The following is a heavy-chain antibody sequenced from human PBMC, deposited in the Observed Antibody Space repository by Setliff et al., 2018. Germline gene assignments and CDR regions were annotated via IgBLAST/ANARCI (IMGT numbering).Heavy chain of an antibody. V-gene: IGHV1-69*13. CDR1: GGTFSSYA. J-gene: IGHJ5*02. Sequence: GASVKVSCKASGGTFSSYAISWVRQAPGQGLEWMGGIIPIFGTANYAQKFQGRVTITADESTSTAYMELSSLRSEDTAVYYCARGSYRTSNWFDPWGQGTLVTVSS. D-gene: IGHD4-4*01. CDR3: ARGSYRTSNWFDP. CDR2: IIPIFGTA.